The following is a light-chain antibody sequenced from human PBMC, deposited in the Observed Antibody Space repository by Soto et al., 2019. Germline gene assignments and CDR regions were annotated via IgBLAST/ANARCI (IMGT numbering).Light chain of an antibody. CDR2: DVS. J-gene: IGLJ1*01. V-gene: IGLV2-11*01. Sequence: QSVLTQPRSVSGSPGHSVTISCTGTSSDVGGYSYVSWYQQHPGKAPKLIISDVSKRPSGVPDRFSGSKFGNTASLTISGLRAEDEADYYCCSYAGAFTYVFGSGTKVTVL. CDR3: CSYAGAFTYV. CDR1: SSDVGGYSY.